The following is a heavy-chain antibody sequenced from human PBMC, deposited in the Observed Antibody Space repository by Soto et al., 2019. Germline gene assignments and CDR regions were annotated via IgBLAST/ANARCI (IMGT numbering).Heavy chain of an antibody. D-gene: IGHD3-16*01. V-gene: IGHV4-39*01. CDR1: GGSISSSSYY. CDR3: ARPPVDAYDYIWGSYWD. CDR2: IYYSGST. Sequence: SETLSLTCTVSGGSISSSSYYWGWIRQPPGKGLEWIGSIYYSGSTYYNPSLKSRVTISVDTSKNQFSLKLSSVTAADTAVYYCARPPVDAYDYIWGSYWDWGQGTLVTVSS. J-gene: IGHJ4*02.